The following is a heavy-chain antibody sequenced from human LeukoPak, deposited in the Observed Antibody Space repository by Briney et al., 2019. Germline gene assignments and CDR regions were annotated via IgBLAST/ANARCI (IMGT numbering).Heavy chain of an antibody. V-gene: IGHV4-31*03. D-gene: IGHD1-26*01. CDR3: ARGLVGGSYPFDY. J-gene: IGHJ4*02. CDR1: GGSISSGGYY. CDR2: IYYSGST. Sequence: SETLSLTCTVSGGSISSGGYYWSWIRQHPGKGLEWIGYIYYSGSTYYNPSLKGRVTISVDTSKNQFSLKLSSVTAADTAVYHCARGLVGGSYPFDYWGRGTLVTVSS.